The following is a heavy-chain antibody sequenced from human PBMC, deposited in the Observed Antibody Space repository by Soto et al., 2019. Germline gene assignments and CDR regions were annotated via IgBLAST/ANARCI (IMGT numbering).Heavy chain of an antibody. CDR2: IYYSGRT. CDR1: GGSISSGDYY. V-gene: IGHV4-30-4*01. J-gene: IGHJ4*02. CDR3: ARVSTLGQYYDYVWGSYRYTFLDPRFVVFDY. Sequence: PSETLSLTCTVSGGSISSGDYYWRWIRQPPGNGPQRIGYIYYSGRTYYNPSLKSRVTISVDTSKNQFSLKLSSVTAADTAVYYCARVSTLGQYYDYVWGSYRYTFLDPRFVVFDYWGQGTLVTVSS. D-gene: IGHD3-16*02.